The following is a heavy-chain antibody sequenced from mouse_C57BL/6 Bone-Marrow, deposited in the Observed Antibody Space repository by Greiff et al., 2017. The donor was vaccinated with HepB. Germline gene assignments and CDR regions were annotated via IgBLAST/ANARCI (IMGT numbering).Heavy chain of an antibody. CDR2: ISSGGSYT. Sequence: EVKLVESGGDLVKPGGSLKLSCAASGFTFSSYGMSWVRQTPDKRLEWVATISSGGSYTYYPDSVKGRFTISRDNAKNTLYLQMSSLKSEDTAMYDCASPNYYGSSSPYFDVWGTGTTVTVSS. CDR3: ASPNYYGSSSPYFDV. V-gene: IGHV5-6*01. J-gene: IGHJ1*03. CDR1: GFTFSSYG. D-gene: IGHD1-1*01.